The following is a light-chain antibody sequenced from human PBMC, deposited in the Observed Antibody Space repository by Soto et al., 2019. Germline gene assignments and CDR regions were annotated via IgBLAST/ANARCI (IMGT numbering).Light chain of an antibody. CDR3: LQYTTAFAWT. V-gene: IGKV1-5*03. J-gene: IGKJ1*01. Sequence: DIQMTQSPSTLSASVGDRVTITCRAGQSIGDSLAWYQQKPGKTPTLLIYKASTLQSGVPSRFSGSGSGTDFALTISSLQPDDFATYYCLQYTTAFAWTFGQGTKVEVK. CDR2: KAS. CDR1: QSIGDS.